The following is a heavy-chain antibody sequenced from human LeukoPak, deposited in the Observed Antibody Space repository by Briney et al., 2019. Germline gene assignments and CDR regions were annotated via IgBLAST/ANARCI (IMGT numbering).Heavy chain of an antibody. CDR3: ARDRRGIVVVPAARHIDY. CDR1: GFTFSDYY. CDR2: ISSSGSTI. V-gene: IGHV3-11*01. Sequence: GGSLRLSCAASGFTFSDYYMSWIRQAPGKGLEWVSYISSSGSTIYYADSVKGRFTISRDNAKNSLYLQMNSLRAKDTAVYYCARDRRGIVVVPAARHIDYWGQGTLVTVSS. J-gene: IGHJ4*02. D-gene: IGHD2-2*01.